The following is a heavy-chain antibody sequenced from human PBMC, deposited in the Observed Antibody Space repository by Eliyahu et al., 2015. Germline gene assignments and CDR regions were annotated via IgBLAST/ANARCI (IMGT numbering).Heavy chain of an antibody. Sequence: SSYGMHWVRQAPGKGLEWVAVISYDGSNKYYADSVKGRFTISRDNSKNTLYLQMNSLRAEDTAVYYCAKDLVRVVPAAIVYYYYYYMDVWGKGTTVTVSS. D-gene: IGHD2-2*01. CDR1: SSYG. V-gene: IGHV3-30*18. J-gene: IGHJ6*03. CDR3: AKDLVRVVPAAIVYYYYYYMDV. CDR2: ISYDGSNK.